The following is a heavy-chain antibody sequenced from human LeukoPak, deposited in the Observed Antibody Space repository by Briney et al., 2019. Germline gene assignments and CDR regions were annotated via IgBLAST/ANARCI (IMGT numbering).Heavy chain of an antibody. V-gene: IGHV3-30*02. Sequence: GGSLRLSCAASGFTFSSYGMHWVRQAPGKGLEWVAFIRYDGSNKYYADSVKGRFTISRDNSKNTLYLQMNSLRAEDTAVYYCAKTKHQRFLYSSTXRELDYXXQGTLVTVXS. CDR2: IRYDGSNK. CDR1: GFTFSSYG. D-gene: IGHD6-13*01. J-gene: IGHJ4*02. CDR3: AKTKHQRFLYSSTXRELDY.